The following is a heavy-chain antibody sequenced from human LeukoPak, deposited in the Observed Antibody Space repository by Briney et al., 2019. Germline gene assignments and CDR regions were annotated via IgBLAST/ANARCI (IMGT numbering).Heavy chain of an antibody. D-gene: IGHD3-22*01. CDR3: ARDSSGYYRIDY. V-gene: IGHV4-59*08. J-gene: IGHJ4*02. CDR1: GGSIGSYY. Sequence: SSETLSLTCTVSGGSIGSYYWSWIRQPPGKGLEWIGYVFHSGSTNYNPSLKSRVTISVDTSKNQFSLKLTSVTAADTAVYYCARDSSGYYRIDYWGQGTLVTVSS. CDR2: VFHSGST.